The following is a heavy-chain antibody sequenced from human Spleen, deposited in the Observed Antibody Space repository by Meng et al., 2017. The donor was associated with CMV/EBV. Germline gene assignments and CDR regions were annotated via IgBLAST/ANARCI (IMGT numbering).Heavy chain of an antibody. J-gene: IGHJ4*02. D-gene: IGHD2-2*01. Sequence: GESLKISCAAFGFTFSSCAMSWVRQAPGKGLEWVSAISGPGGGTYYADSVKGRFIISRDNFKNMLYLQMSSLRAEDTAVYYCAKDRVVVPAAPFDDWGQGTLVTVSS. CDR3: AKDRVVVPAAPFDD. V-gene: IGHV3-23*01. CDR1: GFTFSSCA. CDR2: ISGPGGGT.